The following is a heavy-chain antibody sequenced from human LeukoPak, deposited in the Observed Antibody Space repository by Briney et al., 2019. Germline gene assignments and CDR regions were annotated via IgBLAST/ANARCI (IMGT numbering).Heavy chain of an antibody. CDR2: ISSNGNTI. J-gene: IGHJ4*02. D-gene: IGHD5-18*01. CDR1: GFTFSDYY. CDR3: ARFGRGYSYGSDY. Sequence: GGSLRLSCAASGFTFSDYYMSWIRQAPGKGLEWVSSISSNGNTIYYADSVKGRFTISRDNAKNSLYVQMDSLRAEDTAVYYCARFGRGYSYGSDYWGQGTLVTVSS. V-gene: IGHV3-11*01.